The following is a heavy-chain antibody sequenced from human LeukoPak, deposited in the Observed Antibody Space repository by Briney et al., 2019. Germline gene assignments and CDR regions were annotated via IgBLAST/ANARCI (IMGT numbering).Heavy chain of an antibody. CDR1: GFTVSSNY. CDR2: IYSGGST. CDR3: ARDDVAVAGTDY. D-gene: IGHD6-19*01. J-gene: IGHJ4*02. Sequence: GGSLRLSCAASGFTVSSNYMTWVRQAPGKGLEWVSVIYSGGSTYHADSVKGRFTISRDNSKNTLHLQMNSLRAEDTAVYYCARDDVAVAGTDYWGQGTLVTVSS. V-gene: IGHV3-53*01.